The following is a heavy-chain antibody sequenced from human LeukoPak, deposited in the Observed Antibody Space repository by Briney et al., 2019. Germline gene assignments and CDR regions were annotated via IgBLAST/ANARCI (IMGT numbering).Heavy chain of an antibody. CDR3: ARDPMTLVTSRSAVDGNPPEY. CDR1: GFTFSSYS. Sequence: GGSLRLSCGTFGFTFSSYSMNWVRQAPGKGLEWVSYIISSSSTIYYAESVRGRFTISRDNVQSSAYLQMNSLRVEDTAVYYCARDPMTLVTSRSAVDGNPPEYWGLGTLVTVSS. V-gene: IGHV3-48*01. D-gene: IGHD4-17*01. CDR2: IISSSSTI. J-gene: IGHJ4*02.